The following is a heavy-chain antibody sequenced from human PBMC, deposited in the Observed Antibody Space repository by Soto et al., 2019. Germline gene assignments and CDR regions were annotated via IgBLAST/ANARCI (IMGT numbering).Heavy chain of an antibody. V-gene: IGHV3-49*03. CDR2: ISSKRYGGAA. CDR1: GFSFDDYA. CDR3: SRLPRNNRGTPVDY. D-gene: IGHD3-10*01. J-gene: IGHJ4*02. Sequence: EVQLVESGGGLEHPGQSLRLSCTGFGFSFDDYAIIWFRQAPGKGPEWVGFISSKRYGGAAEYATSVKGRFTISRDDSKSIAYLQMSSLKIDDTAVYHCSRLPRNNRGTPVDYWGQGTEVTVSS.